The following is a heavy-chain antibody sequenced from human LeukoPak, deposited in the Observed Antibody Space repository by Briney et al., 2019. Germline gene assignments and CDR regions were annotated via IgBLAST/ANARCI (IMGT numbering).Heavy chain of an antibody. D-gene: IGHD6-19*01. CDR2: IYYSGST. Sequence: SETLSLTCTVSGGSISSGDYYWSWIRQPPGKGLEWIGYIYYSGSTYYNPSLKSRVTISVDTSKNQFSLKLSSVTAADTAVYYCARVDSSGWKGGFDYWGQGTLVTVSS. V-gene: IGHV4-30-4*01. CDR3: ARVDSSGWKGGFDY. CDR1: GGSISSGDYY. J-gene: IGHJ4*02.